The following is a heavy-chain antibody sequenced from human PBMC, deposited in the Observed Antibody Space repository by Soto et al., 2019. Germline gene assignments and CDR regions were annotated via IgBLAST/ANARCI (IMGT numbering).Heavy chain of an antibody. CDR3: AAGGHNDGYNYYHGMDV. V-gene: IGHV1-69*19. D-gene: IGHD5-18*01. J-gene: IGHJ6*02. Sequence: QVQVVQSGAEVKKPGSSVKVSCKVSGDTFTNFAISWVRQAPGQGLEWMGGIIPMFDTPHYAQNFRGRVTITADGATTTAYVELNSLRSADTAVYYCAAGGHNDGYNYYHGMDVWGQGPTVTVS. CDR2: IIPMFDTP. CDR1: GDTFTNFA.